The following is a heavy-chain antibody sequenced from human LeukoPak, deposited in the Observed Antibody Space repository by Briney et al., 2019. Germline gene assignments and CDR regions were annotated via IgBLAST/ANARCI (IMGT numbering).Heavy chain of an antibody. CDR3: TTLSGYCSSTSCYEFDY. J-gene: IGHJ4*02. CDR2: ISGSGGST. Sequence: GGSLRLSCAASGLTFSNYAMSWVRQAPGKGLEWVSGISGSGGSTYYADSVKGRFTISRDNSKNTLYLQMSGLRAEDTALYYCTTLSGYCSSTSCYEFDYWGQGTLVTVSS. CDR1: GLTFSNYA. D-gene: IGHD2-2*01. V-gene: IGHV3-23*01.